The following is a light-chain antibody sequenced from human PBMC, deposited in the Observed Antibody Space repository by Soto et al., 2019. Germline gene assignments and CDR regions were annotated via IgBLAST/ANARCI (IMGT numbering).Light chain of an antibody. CDR3: SSCADNNIDV. V-gene: IGLV2-8*01. J-gene: IGLJ1*01. CDR2: EVN. Sequence: QSALTQPPSASGSPGQSVTISCTGTSSDVGGYNCVSWYQQHPGKVPKLMISEVNKRPSGVPDRLSGSKSGNTASLTVSGLQAEDEADYYCSSCADNNIDVFGTGTKLTVL. CDR1: SSDVGGYNC.